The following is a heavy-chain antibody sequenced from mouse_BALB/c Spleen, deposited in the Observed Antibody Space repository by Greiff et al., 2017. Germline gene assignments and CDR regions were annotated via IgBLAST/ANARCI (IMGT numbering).Heavy chain of an antibody. CDR3: ARQKDSSGDY. J-gene: IGHJ4*01. CDR2: ISSGGSYT. Sequence: EVQVVESGGDLVKPGGSLKLSCAASGFTFSSYGMSWVRQTPDKRLEWVATISSGGSYTYYPDSVKGRFTISRDNAKNTLYLQMSSLKSEDTAMYYCARQKDSSGDYWGQGTSVTVSS. D-gene: IGHD3-2*01. V-gene: IGHV5-6*01. CDR1: GFTFSSYG.